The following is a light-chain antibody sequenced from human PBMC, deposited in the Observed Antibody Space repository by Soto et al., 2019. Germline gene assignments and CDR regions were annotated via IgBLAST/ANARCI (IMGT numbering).Light chain of an antibody. V-gene: IGKV3-15*01. J-gene: IGKJ1*01. CDR1: KSVSRN. CDR3: QQYINWPRT. Sequence: EIVVTQAPATLAVSPGGRATVSCRASKSVSRNLACYQQNPGHAPSLLIYGASTRATGIPARFSGSGSGTDFTLTISSLQSEDFAVYYCQQYINWPRTFGQGTKVDIK. CDR2: GAS.